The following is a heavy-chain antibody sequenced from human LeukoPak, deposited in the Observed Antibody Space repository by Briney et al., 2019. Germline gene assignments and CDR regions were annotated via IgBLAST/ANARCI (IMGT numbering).Heavy chain of an antibody. D-gene: IGHD3-22*01. CDR1: GYTFNSHG. V-gene: IGHV1-18*01. J-gene: IGHJ5*02. CDR3: ARDQYYDSKGWFDP. CDR2: ISTYSGNT. Sequence: VASVKVSCKASGYTFNSHGITWVRQAPGQGLEWMGWISTYSGNTNYAQKLQGRVTMTTDTSTSTAYMELRSLRSDDTAVYYCARDQYYDSKGWFDPWGQGTLVTVSS.